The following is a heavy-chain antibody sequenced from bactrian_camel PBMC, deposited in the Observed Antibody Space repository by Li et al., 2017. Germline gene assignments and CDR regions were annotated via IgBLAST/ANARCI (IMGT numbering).Heavy chain of an antibody. D-gene: IGHD6*01. CDR2: IDRSGDGT. CDR3: ANANDLTLVGGCWY. Sequence: ESGGGSVQAGGSLTLSCAASGYTYRSYYCMSWVRQAPGKGLEWVAAIDRSGDGTHYADSVQGRFTISRDNTENTLYLQLNSLETEDTAMYYCANANDLTLVGGCWYWGQGTQVTVS. CDR1: GYTYRSYY. V-gene: IGHV3S28*01. J-gene: IGHJ4*01.